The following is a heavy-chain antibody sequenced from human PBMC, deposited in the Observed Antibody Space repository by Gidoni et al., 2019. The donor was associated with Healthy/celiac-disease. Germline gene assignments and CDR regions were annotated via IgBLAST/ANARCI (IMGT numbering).Heavy chain of an antibody. D-gene: IGHD1-26*01. J-gene: IGHJ6*02. V-gene: IGHV4-59*01. Sequence: QVQLQQSGPGLVKPSETLSLTCTAHGCSMRSYYWSWIRQPPGKGLEWIGYIYYSGSTNYNPSLNSLVTISVDTSKNQFSLKLSSLTAADTAVYYGARDRRWELRYYYGMDVWGQGTTVTFSS. CDR3: ARDRRWELRYYYGMDV. CDR2: IYYSGST. CDR1: GCSMRSYY.